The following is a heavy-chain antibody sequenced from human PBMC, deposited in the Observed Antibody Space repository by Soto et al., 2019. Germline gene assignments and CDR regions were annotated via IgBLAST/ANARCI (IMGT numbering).Heavy chain of an antibody. J-gene: IGHJ4*02. Sequence: SSETLSLTCTVSGGSVSNSNYYWGWIRQSPGKGLEWFGSVYYRGRSYSKSSVKSRVTISVDTSKNKFSLNLNSVTASDTAVYFCVSQRTSVLTQAYFDYWGPGALVTVSS. V-gene: IGHV4-39*01. CDR2: VYYRGRS. D-gene: IGHD2-8*01. CDR1: GGSVSNSNYY. CDR3: VSQRTSVLTQAYFDY.